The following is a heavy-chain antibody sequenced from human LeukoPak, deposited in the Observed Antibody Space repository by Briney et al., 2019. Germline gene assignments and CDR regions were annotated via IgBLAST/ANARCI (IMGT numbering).Heavy chain of an antibody. CDR3: AREGGIAAAGTFDY. Sequence: SETLSLTCTVSGGSISSYYWSWIRQPPGKGLEWIGYIYYSGSTNYNPSLKSRVTISVDTSKNQFSQKLSSVTAADTAVYYCAREGGIAAAGTFDYWGQGTLVTVSS. CDR2: IYYSGST. CDR1: GGSISSYY. V-gene: IGHV4-59*01. J-gene: IGHJ4*02. D-gene: IGHD6-13*01.